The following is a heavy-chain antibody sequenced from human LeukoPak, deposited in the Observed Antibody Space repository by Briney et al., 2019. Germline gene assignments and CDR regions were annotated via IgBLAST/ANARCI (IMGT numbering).Heavy chain of an antibody. Sequence: GGSLRLSCAASGFTFSYYAMHWVRQAPGKGLEGVAVISYDGSNKYYADSVKGRFTISRDNSKNTLYLQMGSLRAEDMAVYYCARDPYDFWSGYYPAPYFDYWGQGTLVTVSS. CDR2: ISYDGSNK. CDR1: GFTFSYYA. J-gene: IGHJ4*02. D-gene: IGHD3-3*01. V-gene: IGHV3-30*14. CDR3: ARDPYDFWSGYYPAPYFDY.